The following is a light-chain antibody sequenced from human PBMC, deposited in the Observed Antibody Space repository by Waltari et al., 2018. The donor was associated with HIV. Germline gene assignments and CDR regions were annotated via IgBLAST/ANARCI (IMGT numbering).Light chain of an antibody. J-gene: IGLJ2*01. Sequence: QSFLTQPPPLSGAPEQRITVSLSRTSSNIPARYALPLYQQHPGTAPKLLLNQNKNRPSRVPDRCSASKSDASASLAITGLQAADEGDYFCQSYDTSLSAWVFGGGTRLTVL. CDR3: QSYDTSLSAWV. V-gene: IGLV1-40*03. CDR1: SSNIPARYA. CDR2: QNK.